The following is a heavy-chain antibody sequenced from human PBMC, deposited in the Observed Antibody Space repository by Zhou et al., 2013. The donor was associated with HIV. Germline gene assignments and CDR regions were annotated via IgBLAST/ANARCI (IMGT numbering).Heavy chain of an antibody. CDR1: GYTFTSYD. CDR2: MNPNSGNT. CDR3: ARRPLFDFWSRGGPDAFDI. V-gene: IGHV1-8*02. D-gene: IGHD3-3*01. J-gene: IGHJ3*02. Sequence: QVQLVQSGAEVKKPGASVKVSCKASGYTFTSYDINWVRQATGQGLEWMGWMNPNSGNTGYAQKFKGRVTMTRNTSISTVYMELSSLKSEDTAVYYCARRPLFDFWSRGGPDAFDIWGQGTVVTVSS.